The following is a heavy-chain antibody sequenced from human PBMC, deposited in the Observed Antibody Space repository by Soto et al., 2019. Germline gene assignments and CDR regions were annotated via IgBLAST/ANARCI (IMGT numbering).Heavy chain of an antibody. CDR3: AMITMIHSLDP. CDR2: IIPIVHTA. Sequence: QVQLVQSGAEVKKPGSSVKVSCKASGGTFRSNGISWVRQAPGQGLEWLGGIIPIVHTASYAQTFRGRVTITADESTTTADMELSSLRSEDTAVYYCAMITMIHSLDPWGQGTLVTVSS. J-gene: IGHJ5*02. CDR1: GGTFRSNG. D-gene: IGHD3-22*01. V-gene: IGHV1-69*01.